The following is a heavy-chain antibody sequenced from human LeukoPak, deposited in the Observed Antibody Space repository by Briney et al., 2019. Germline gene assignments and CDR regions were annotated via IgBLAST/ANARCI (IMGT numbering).Heavy chain of an antibody. V-gene: IGHV1-18*01. J-gene: IGHJ4*02. D-gene: IGHD6-13*01. CDR1: GYTFTSYG. Sequence: ASVKVSCKASGYTFTSYGISWVRQAPGQGLEWMGWISAYNGNTNYAQKLQGRVTMTTDTSTSTAYMELRSLRSDDTAVYYCARDEIGQIAAASIDYWGQGTLVTVSS. CDR3: ARDEIGQIAAASIDY. CDR2: ISAYNGNT.